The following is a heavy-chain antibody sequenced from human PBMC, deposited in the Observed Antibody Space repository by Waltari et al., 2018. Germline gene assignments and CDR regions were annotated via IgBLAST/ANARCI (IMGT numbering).Heavy chain of an antibody. CDR1: GFTFSGST. CDR3: STMGETSGY. CDR2: SRNKAHRYAT. V-gene: IGHV3-73*02. D-gene: IGHD3-16*01. J-gene: IGHJ4*02. Sequence: EVQLVESGGGLVQPGGSLNLSCAASGFTFSGSTMHWVRQASGKGRRRVDLSRNKAHRYATGYAGSVKGRFTIARDDSKNTAYLEMNSLKTEDTAVYYCSTMGETSGYWGQGTLVTVSS.